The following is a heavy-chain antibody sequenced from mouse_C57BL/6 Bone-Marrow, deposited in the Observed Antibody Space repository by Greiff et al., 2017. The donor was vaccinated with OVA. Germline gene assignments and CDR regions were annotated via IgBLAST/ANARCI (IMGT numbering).Heavy chain of an antibody. D-gene: IGHD1-1*01. J-gene: IGHJ1*03. V-gene: IGHV1-50*01. CDR2: IDPSDSYT. Sequence: QVQLQQSGAELMKPGASVKLSCKATGYTFTGYWIEWVKQRPGQGLEWIGEIDPSDSYTNYNQKFKGKATLTVDTSSSTAYMQLSSLTSEDSAVYYCARSGITTVVAPNWYFDVWGTGTTVTVSS. CDR3: ARSGITTVVAPNWYFDV. CDR1: GYTFTGYW.